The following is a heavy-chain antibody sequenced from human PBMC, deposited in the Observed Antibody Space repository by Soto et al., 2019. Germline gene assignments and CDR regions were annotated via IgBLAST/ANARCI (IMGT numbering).Heavy chain of an antibody. CDR2: ISAYNGNT. CDR1: GYTFTSYG. V-gene: IGHV1-18*01. Sequence: QVRLVQSGAEVKKPGASVKVSCKASGYTFTSYGISWVRQAPGQGLEWMGWISAYNGNTNYAQKLQGRVTMTTDTPTSTAYMELRSLRSDDTAVYYCASGMWDYNWNYPNPDYWGQGTLVTVSS. CDR3: ASGMWDYNWNYPNPDY. D-gene: IGHD1-7*01. J-gene: IGHJ4*02.